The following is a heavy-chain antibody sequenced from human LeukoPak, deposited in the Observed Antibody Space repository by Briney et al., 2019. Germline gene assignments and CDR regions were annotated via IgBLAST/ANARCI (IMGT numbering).Heavy chain of an antibody. V-gene: IGHV1-69*13. J-gene: IGHJ5*02. CDR1: GGTFSRYA. CDR3: AFTITIFGVANEYNWFDP. D-gene: IGHD3-3*01. Sequence: SVKVSCKASGGTFSRYASSWVRQAPGQGLEWMGGIIPIFGTANYAQKFQGRVTITADESTSTAYMELSSLRSEDTAVYYCAFTITIFGVANEYNWFDPWGQGTLVTVSS. CDR2: IIPIFGTA.